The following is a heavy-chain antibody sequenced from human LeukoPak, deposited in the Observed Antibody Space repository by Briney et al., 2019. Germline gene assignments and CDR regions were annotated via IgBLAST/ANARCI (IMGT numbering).Heavy chain of an antibody. J-gene: IGHJ5*02. CDR3: ARVGGSSRWNLGWFDP. D-gene: IGHD6-19*01. CDR1: GFTFSSYA. Sequence: GGSLRLSCAASGFTFSSYAMHWVRQAPGKGLEWVSVISYDGSNKYYADSVKGRFTISRDNFKNTLYVQMNSLRAEDTAVYYCARVGGSSRWNLGWFDPWGQGTLVTVSS. V-gene: IGHV3-30-3*01. CDR2: ISYDGSNK.